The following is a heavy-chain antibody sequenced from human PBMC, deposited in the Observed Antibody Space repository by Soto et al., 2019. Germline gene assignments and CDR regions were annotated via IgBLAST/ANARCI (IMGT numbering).Heavy chain of an antibody. CDR1: GGVFSLYG. J-gene: IGHJ3*02. D-gene: IGHD1-26*01. V-gene: IGHV1-69*06. CDR3: ASTGEAPEVDGSGRGDAFDI. CDR2: VLPISGTA. Sequence: QVQLVQSGAEVKRPGSSVRVSCKASGGVFSLYGFSWVRQVPGHGPEWVGGVLPISGTANYAQKYQGRFTITVHKSKSTRYIELNSLTYEDTAVYYCASTGEAPEVDGSGRGDAFDIWGPGTKVTVSA.